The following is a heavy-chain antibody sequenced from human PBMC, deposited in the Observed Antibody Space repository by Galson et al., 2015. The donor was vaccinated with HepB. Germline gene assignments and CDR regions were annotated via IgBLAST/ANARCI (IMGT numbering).Heavy chain of an antibody. CDR1: GFTFSSYA. J-gene: IGHJ4*02. CDR2: ISGSGGST. V-gene: IGHV3-23*01. Sequence: SLRLSCAASGFTFSSYAMSWVRQAPGKGLEWVSAISGSGGSTYYADSVKGRFTISRDNSKNTLYLQMSSLRAEDTAVYYCAKGPGGVRFLEWLSGFFDYWGQGTLVTVSS. D-gene: IGHD3-3*01. CDR3: AKGPGGVRFLEWLSGFFDY.